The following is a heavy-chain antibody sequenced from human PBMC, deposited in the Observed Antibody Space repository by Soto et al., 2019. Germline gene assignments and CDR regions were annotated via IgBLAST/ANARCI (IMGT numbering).Heavy chain of an antibody. CDR2: ISAYNGNT. CDR3: ARDRTSIFGVIYYYGMDV. D-gene: IGHD3-3*01. J-gene: IGHJ6*02. Sequence: QVQLVQSGAEVKKPGASVKVSCKASGYTFTSYGISWVRQAPGQGLEWMGWISAYNGNTNYAQKLQGRVTMTTDTSTSTAYMELRSLGSDDTAVYYCARDRTSIFGVIYYYGMDVWGQGTTVTVSS. V-gene: IGHV1-18*01. CDR1: GYTFTSYG.